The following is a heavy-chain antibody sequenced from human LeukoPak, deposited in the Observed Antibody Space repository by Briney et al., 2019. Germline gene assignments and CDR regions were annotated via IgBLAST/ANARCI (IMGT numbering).Heavy chain of an antibody. J-gene: IGHJ6*03. D-gene: IGHD3-22*01. CDR2: IKQDESEK. CDR3: ARDHRKYYFDSSGYYYYYNYYMDV. V-gene: IGHV3-7*01. Sequence: GGSLRLSCAASGFTFTDYWMSWVRQAPGKGLEWVATIKQDESEKYYVDSVKGRYTISRDNAKNSLYLQMNSLRAEDTAVYYCARDHRKYYFDSSGYYYYYNYYMDVWGKGTTVTISS. CDR1: GFTFTDYW.